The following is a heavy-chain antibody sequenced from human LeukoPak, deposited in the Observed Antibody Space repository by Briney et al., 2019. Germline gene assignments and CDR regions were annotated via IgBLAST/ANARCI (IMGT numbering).Heavy chain of an antibody. CDR2: ISGSGGST. D-gene: IGHD3-9*01. J-gene: IGHJ4*02. CDR1: GFTFSSYA. V-gene: IGHV3-23*01. CDR3: ARGYQYYDILTGYYSPGDFDY. Sequence: GGSLRLSCAASGFTFSSYAMSWVRQAPGKGLEWVSAISGSGGSTYYADSVKGRFTISRDNSKNTLYLQMNSLRAEDTAVYYCARGYQYYDILTGYYSPGDFDYWGQGTLVTVSS.